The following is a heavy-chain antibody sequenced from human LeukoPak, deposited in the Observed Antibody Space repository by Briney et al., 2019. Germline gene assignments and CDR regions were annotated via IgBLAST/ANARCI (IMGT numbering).Heavy chain of an antibody. CDR1: GYTFTSYG. D-gene: IGHD6-13*01. J-gene: IGHJ5*02. CDR3: AKTAAAGTHWFDP. V-gene: IGHV1-18*01. CDR2: ISAYNGNT. Sequence: ASVKVSCKASGYTFTSYGSSWVRQAPGQGLEWMGWISAYNGNTNYAQKLQGRVTMTTDTSTSTAYMELRSLRSDDTAVYYCAKTAAAGTHWFDPWGQGTLVTVSS.